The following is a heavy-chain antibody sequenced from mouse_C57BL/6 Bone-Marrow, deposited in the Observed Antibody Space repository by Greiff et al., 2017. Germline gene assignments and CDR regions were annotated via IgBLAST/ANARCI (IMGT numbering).Heavy chain of an antibody. V-gene: IGHV7-1*01. Sequence: EVKLVESGGGLVQSGRSLRLSCATSGFTFSDFYMEWVRQAPGKGLEWIAASRNKANDYTTEYSASVKGRFIVSRDTSQSILYLQMNALRAEDTAIYYCARGYYDGGAMDYWGQGTSVTVSS. CDR2: SRNKANDYTT. CDR1: GFTFSDFY. J-gene: IGHJ4*01. CDR3: ARGYYDGGAMDY. D-gene: IGHD1-1*01.